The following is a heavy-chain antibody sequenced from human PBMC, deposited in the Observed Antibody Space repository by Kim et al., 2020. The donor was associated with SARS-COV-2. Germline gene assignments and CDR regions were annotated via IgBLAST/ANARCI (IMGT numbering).Heavy chain of an antibody. CDR3: ARGDHKLNRGYSYGYYKGSLVTFDP. Sequence: SETLSLTCAVYGGSFSGYYWSWIRQPPGKGLEWIGEINHSGSTNYNPSLKSRVTISVDTSKNQFSLKLSSVTAADTAVYYCARGDHKLNRGYSYGYYKGSLVTFDPWGQGTLVTVSS. V-gene: IGHV4-34*01. J-gene: IGHJ5*02. D-gene: IGHD5-18*01. CDR1: GGSFSGYY. CDR2: INHSGST.